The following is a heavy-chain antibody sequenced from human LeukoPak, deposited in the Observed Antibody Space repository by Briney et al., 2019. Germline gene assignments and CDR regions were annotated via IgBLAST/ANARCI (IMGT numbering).Heavy chain of an antibody. Sequence: SETLSLTCTVSGGSISSYYWSWIRQPPGKGLERIGYIYYSGSTNYNPSLKSRVTISVDTSKNQFSLKLSSVTAADTAVYYCARDGSSSWTAGSFDPWGQGTLVTVSS. D-gene: IGHD6-13*01. CDR3: ARDGSSSWTAGSFDP. CDR1: GGSISSYY. J-gene: IGHJ5*02. V-gene: IGHV4-59*01. CDR2: IYYSGST.